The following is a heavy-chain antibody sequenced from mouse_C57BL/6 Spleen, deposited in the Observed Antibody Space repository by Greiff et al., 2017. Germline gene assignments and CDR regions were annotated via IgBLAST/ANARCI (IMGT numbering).Heavy chain of an antibody. CDR3: ARGTLTGTAFAY. CDR1: GYTFTDYY. CDR2: INPNNGGT. D-gene: IGHD4-1*01. V-gene: IGHV1-26*01. Sequence: VQLQQSGPELVKPGASVKISCKASGYTFTDYYMNWVKQSHGKSLEWIGDINPNNGGTSYNQKFKGKATLTVDKSSSTAYMELRSLTSEDSAVYYCARGTLTGTAFAYWGQGTLVTVSA. J-gene: IGHJ3*01.